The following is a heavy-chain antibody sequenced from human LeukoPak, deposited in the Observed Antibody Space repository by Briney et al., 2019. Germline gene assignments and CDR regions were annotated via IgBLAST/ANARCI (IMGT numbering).Heavy chain of an antibody. CDR1: GFTFSNFE. CDR2: ISRSSSTI. D-gene: IGHD2-21*01. V-gene: IGHV3-48*03. Sequence: GGSLRLSCATSGFTFSNFELNWVRQAPGKGLEWLSYISRSSSTIYYADSVKGRFTVSRDNAENSLYLQMASLRAEDTAVYYCARHSRGETSDNYYYYGMDVWGQGTTVIVSS. CDR3: ARHSRGETSDNYYYYGMDV. J-gene: IGHJ6*02.